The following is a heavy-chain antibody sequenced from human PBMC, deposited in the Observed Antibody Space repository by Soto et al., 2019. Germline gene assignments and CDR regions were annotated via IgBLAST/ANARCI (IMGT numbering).Heavy chain of an antibody. D-gene: IGHD6-13*01. CDR3: AKDWGSSGWYNWFDP. CDR1: GFTFSTSG. CDR2: ISHDGGAT. J-gene: IGHJ5*02. V-gene: IGHV3-30*18. Sequence: QVQLVESGGGVVQSGRSLRLSCAASGFTFSTSGMHWIRQAPGKGLGWVAMISHDGGATYYVDSVKGRFTISRDTDKNTLQLQMDSLRPEDTATYYCAKDWGSSGWYNWFDPWGQGTLVTVSS.